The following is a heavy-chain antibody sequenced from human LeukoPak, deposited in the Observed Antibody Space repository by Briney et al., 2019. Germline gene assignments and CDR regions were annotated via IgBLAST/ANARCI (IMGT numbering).Heavy chain of an antibody. V-gene: IGHV1-2*02. CDR1: GYTFTAYY. J-gene: IGHJ4*02. CDR3: GRGRIGVAGQDY. D-gene: IGHD6-13*01. Sequence: GASVKVSCKASGYTFTAYYMHWVRQAPGQGLEWMGWIDPDSGDTKYAQSFQGRVTMTTDTSISAVFMELSRLRSDDTAVYFCGRGRIGVAGQDYWGPGTLVIVSS. CDR2: IDPDSGDT.